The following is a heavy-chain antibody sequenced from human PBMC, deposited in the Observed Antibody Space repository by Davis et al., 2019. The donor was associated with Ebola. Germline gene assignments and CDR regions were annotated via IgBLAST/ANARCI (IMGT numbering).Heavy chain of an antibody. CDR1: GFTFSSYA. D-gene: IGHD2-21*01. CDR2: ISYDGSNK. CDR3: ARDQDCGGDCYPNYYYYYMDV. V-gene: IGHV3-30-3*01. J-gene: IGHJ6*03. Sequence: PGGSLRLSCAASGFTFSSYAMHWVRQAPGKGLEWVAVISYDGSNKYYADSVKGRFTISRDNSKNTLYLQMNSLRAEDTAVYYCARDQDCGGDCYPNYYYYYMDVWGKGTTVTVSS.